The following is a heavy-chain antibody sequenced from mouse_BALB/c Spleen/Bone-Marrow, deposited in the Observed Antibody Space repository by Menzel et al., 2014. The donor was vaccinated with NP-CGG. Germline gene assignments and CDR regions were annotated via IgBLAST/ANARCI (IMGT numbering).Heavy chain of an antibody. CDR2: IIPSNGRS. J-gene: IGHJ4*01. CDR1: GYTFTSYW. CDR3: ARTDGDSPYFYAMDY. Sequence: QVQLQQSGAELVKPGTSVKLSCKTSGYTFTSYWMHWVKQRPGQGLEWIGEIIPSNGRSNYNEKFKNKATLTVDKSSSTAYMQLSSLTSEDSAVYFCARTDGDSPYFYAMDYWGQGTSVTVYS. D-gene: IGHD2-13*01. V-gene: IGHV1S81*02.